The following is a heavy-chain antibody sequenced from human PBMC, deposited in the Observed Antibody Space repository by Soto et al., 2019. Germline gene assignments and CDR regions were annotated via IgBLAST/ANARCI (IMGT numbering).Heavy chain of an antibody. D-gene: IGHD3-3*01. CDR3: ARENYDFWSGYYLDY. CDR2: IKSDGTVT. J-gene: IGHJ4*02. V-gene: IGHV3-74*01. CDR1: GITFSTYR. Sequence: EVQLVESGGGLAQPGGSLRLSCVVSGITFSTYRMHWVRQAPGKGLVWVSHIKSDGTVTHYTDSVRGRFIISRDNAKNTLFLQMNSLRAEDTAVYYCARENYDFWSGYYLDYWGQGTLVTVSS.